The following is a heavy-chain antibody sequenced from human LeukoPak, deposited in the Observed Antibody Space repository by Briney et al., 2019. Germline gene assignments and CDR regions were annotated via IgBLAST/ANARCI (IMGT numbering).Heavy chain of an antibody. CDR3: ANGYDSWRFDI. CDR1: GYSFTNYW. V-gene: IGHV5-51*01. CDR2: IYPGDSDT. Sequence: GESLKISCKGSGYSFTNYWIGWVRQMPGKGLEWMGIIYPGDSDTRYSLSFQGQVTISTDKSISTAYLQWSSLKASDTAMYYCANGYDSWRFDIWGQGTMVTVSS. D-gene: IGHD3-22*01. J-gene: IGHJ3*02.